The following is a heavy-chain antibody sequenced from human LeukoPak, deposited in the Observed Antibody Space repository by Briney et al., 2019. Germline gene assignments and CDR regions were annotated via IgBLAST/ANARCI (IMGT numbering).Heavy chain of an antibody. CDR2: IYYSGST. CDR1: GGSISSGGYS. CDR3: ARVLPRGGSCFDY. D-gene: IGHD2-15*01. J-gene: IGHJ4*02. V-gene: IGHV4-31*03. Sequence: SQTLSLTCTVSGGSISSGGYSWSWIRQHPGKGLEWIGYIYYSGSTYYNPSLKSRVTISVDTSKNQFSLKLSSVTAADTAVYYCARVLPRGGSCFDYWGQGTLVTVSS.